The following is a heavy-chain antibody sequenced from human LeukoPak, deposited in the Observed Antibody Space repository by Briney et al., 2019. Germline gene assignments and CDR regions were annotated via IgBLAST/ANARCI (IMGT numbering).Heavy chain of an antibody. J-gene: IGHJ6*03. CDR3: ARVPPAIAARPPYYYYYYMDV. V-gene: IGHV4-59*12. CDR2: IYYSGST. CDR1: GGSISSYY. D-gene: IGHD6-6*01. Sequence: SETLSLTCTVSGGSISSYYWSWIRQPPGKGLEWIGYIYYSGSTNYNPSLKSRVTISVDTSKNQFSLKLSSVTAADTAVYYCARVPPAIAARPPYYYYYYMDVWGKGTTVTVSS.